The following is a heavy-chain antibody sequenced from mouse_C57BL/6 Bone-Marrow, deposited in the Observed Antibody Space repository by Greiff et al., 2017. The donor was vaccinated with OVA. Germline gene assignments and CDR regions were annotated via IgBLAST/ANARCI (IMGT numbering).Heavy chain of an antibody. D-gene: IGHD1-1*01. CDR2: IHPNSGST. CDR3: ASDYYGSSYDAMDD. CDR1: GYTFTSYW. V-gene: IGHV1-64*01. Sequence: VQLQQPGAELVKPGASVKLSCKASGYTFTSYWMHWVKQRPGQGLEWIGMIHPNSGSTNYNEKFKSKATLTVAKSSSTAYLTLSSLTSEDSAVYYGASDYYGSSYDAMDDWGQGTAVTVSS. J-gene: IGHJ4*01.